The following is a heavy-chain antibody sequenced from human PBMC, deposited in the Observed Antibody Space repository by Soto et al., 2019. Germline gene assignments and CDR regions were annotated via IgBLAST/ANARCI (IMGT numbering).Heavy chain of an antibody. Sequence: SETLSLTCAVSGYSISSGYYWGCIRQPPGKGLEWIGSIYHSGSTYYNPSLKSRVTISVDTSKNQFSLKLSSVTAADTAVYYCARDSGSYSYGMDVWGQGTTVTVSS. CDR1: GYSISSGYY. CDR3: ARDSGSYSYGMDV. D-gene: IGHD1-26*01. CDR2: IYHSGST. V-gene: IGHV4-38-2*02. J-gene: IGHJ6*02.